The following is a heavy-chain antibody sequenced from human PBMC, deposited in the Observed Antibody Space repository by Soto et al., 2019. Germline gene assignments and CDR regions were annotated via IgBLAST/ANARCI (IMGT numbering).Heavy chain of an antibody. V-gene: IGHV3-13*01. CDR1: GFTFSSYD. J-gene: IGHJ6*04. D-gene: IGHD2-15*01. Sequence: GGSLRLSCAASGFTFSSYDMHWVRQATGKGLEWVSAIGTAGDTYYPGSVKGRFTTSRENAKNSLYLQMNSLRAGDTAVYYCAREAGENGGSCYDVWGKGTTVTVSS. CDR2: IGTAGDT. CDR3: AREAGENGGSCYDV.